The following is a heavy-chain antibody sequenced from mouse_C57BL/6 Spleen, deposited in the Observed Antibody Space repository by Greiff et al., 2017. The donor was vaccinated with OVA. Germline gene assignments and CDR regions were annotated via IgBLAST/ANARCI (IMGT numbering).Heavy chain of an antibody. CDR2: ISSGSSTI. V-gene: IGHV5-17*01. D-gene: IGHD2-4*01. J-gene: IGHJ4*01. CDR1: GFTFSDYG. Sequence: VQLQQSGGGLVKPGGSLKLSCAASGFTFSDYGMHWVRQAPEKGLEWVAYISSGSSTIYYADTVKGRFTISRDNAKNTLFLQMTSLRSEDTAMYYCARPRLRLDYAMDYWGQGTSVTVSS. CDR3: ARPRLRLDYAMDY.